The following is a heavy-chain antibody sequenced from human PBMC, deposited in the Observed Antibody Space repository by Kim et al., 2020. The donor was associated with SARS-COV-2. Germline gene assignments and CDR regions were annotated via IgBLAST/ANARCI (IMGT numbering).Heavy chain of an antibody. CDR3: ARVESLGGEY. Sequence: GGSLRLSCAASGFTFSSYWMSWVRQAPGKGLEWVANIKQDGNEKYYADSVKGRFTISRDNAKNSLHLQMNSLRVEDSAVYYCARVESLGGEYWGQGTLVTVSS. CDR2: IKQDGNEK. J-gene: IGHJ4*02. D-gene: IGHD3-16*01. CDR1: GFTFSSYW. V-gene: IGHV3-7*01.